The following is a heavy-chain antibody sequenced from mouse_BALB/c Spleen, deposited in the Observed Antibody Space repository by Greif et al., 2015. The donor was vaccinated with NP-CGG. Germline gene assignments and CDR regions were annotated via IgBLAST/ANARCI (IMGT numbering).Heavy chain of an antibody. J-gene: IGHJ2*01. CDR3: ATITTVVDY. Sequence: EVKVVDSGGGLVQPGGSRKLSCAASGFTFSSFGMHRVRQAPEKGLEWVAYISSGSSTIYYADTVKGRFTISRDNPKNTLFLQMTSLRSEDTAMYYCATITTVVDYWGQGTTLTVSS. CDR1: GFTFSSFG. V-gene: IGHV5-17*02. D-gene: IGHD1-1*01. CDR2: ISSGSSTI.